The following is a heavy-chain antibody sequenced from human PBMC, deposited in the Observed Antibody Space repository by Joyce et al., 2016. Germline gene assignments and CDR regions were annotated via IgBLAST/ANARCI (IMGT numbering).Heavy chain of an antibody. Sequence: QVQLVESGGGVVQPGRSLRLSCAASGFTTFTSFARHGGRQAQGKGLEWVALIAYEGGNKNYADAVKGRFNISRDNSKNTMYLQMNSLRVEDTAVYYCARGDPRIATEFYGLDVWGQGTTVTVSS. J-gene: IGHJ6*02. CDR3: ARGDPRIATEFYGLDV. V-gene: IGHV3-30*01. D-gene: IGHD6-13*01. CDR2: IAYEGGNK. CDR1: GFTTFTSFA.